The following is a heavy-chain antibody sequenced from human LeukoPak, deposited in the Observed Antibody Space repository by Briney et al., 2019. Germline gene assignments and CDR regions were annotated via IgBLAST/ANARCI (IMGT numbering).Heavy chain of an antibody. CDR3: ARTGSTVTMLYPFDH. D-gene: IGHD4-17*01. J-gene: IGHJ4*02. CDR1: GGSIRSYY. CDR2: IYYSGST. V-gene: IGHV4-59*01. Sequence: LETLSLTCTVSGGSIRSYYWSWIRQPPGKGLECIGYIYYSGSTNYNPSLKSRVSISVDTSKNQFSLKLSSVTAADTAVYYCARTGSTVTMLYPFDHWGQGTLVTVSS.